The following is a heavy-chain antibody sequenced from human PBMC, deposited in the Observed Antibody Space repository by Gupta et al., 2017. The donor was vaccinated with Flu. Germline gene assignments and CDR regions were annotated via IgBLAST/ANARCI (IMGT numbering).Heavy chain of an antibody. D-gene: IGHD3-10*01. J-gene: IGHJ4*02. CDR1: GGSISSYY. Sequence: QVQLQESGPGLVKPSETLSLTCTVSGGSISSYYWSWIRQPPGKGLEWIGYIYYSGSTNYNPSLKSRVTISVDTSKNQFSLKLSSVTAADTAVYYCARGACYGSGSYYKQECTSVGMYYFDYWGQGTLVTVSS. CDR2: IYYSGST. CDR3: ARGACYGSGSYYKQECTSVGMYYFDY. V-gene: IGHV4-59*01.